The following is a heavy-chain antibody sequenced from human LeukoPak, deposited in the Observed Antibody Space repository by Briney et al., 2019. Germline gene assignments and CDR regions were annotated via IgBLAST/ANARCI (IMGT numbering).Heavy chain of an antibody. CDR1: DGSFRGYF. J-gene: IGHJ4*02. CDR2: IKHSGST. V-gene: IGHV4-34*01. Sequence: PSETLSLTCAVYDGSFRGYFWSWIRLPPGKGLEWIGDIKHSGSTDYNPSLKSRVTIEVDTSKKQFSLNLRSVTAADTAVYYCARGGAVGATYLLLDYWGQGTVVTVSS. D-gene: IGHD2-15*01. CDR3: ARGGAVGATYLLLDY.